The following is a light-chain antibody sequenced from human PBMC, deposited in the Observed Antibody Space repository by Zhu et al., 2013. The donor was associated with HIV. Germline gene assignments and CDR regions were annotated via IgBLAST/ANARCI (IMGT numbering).Light chain of an antibody. J-gene: IGKJ2*01. V-gene: IGKV3-15*01. CDR1: QNINNN. CDR3: QQYNDWPRT. Sequence: EIVMTQSPATLSVSPGERATLSCRASQNINNNLAWYQRKPGQAPRLLIYGASTRATGVPARFSGSGSRTEFTLTISSLQSEDFASYDCQQYNDWPRTFGQGTKLEIK. CDR2: GAS.